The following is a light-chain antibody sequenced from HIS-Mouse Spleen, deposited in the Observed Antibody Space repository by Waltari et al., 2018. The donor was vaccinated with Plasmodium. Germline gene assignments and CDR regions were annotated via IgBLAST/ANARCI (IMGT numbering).Light chain of an antibody. V-gene: IGLV3-10*01. CDR1: ALPKKY. J-gene: IGLJ3*02. CDR2: EDS. Sequence: SYELTQPPSVSVSPGQTARITCSGDALPKKYAYWYQQKSGQDPVLVMYEDSKRPSGIPERFSGSSAGTMATLTISGAQLEDAAYYYCYSTDSSGNHRVFGGGTKLTVL. CDR3: YSTDSSGNHRV.